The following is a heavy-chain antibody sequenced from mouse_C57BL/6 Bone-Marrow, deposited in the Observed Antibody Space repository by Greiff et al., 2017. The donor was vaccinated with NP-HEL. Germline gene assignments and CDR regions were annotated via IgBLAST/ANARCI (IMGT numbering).Heavy chain of an antibody. Sequence: QVQLQQSGPELVKPGASVKISCKASGYAFSSSWMNWVKQRPGKGLEWIGRIYPGDGDTNYNGKFKGKATLTADKSSSTAYMQLSSLTSEDSAVYFCATTVVAAGYWGQGTTLTVSS. V-gene: IGHV1-82*01. D-gene: IGHD1-1*01. J-gene: IGHJ2*01. CDR2: IYPGDGDT. CDR3: ATTVVAAGY. CDR1: GYAFSSSW.